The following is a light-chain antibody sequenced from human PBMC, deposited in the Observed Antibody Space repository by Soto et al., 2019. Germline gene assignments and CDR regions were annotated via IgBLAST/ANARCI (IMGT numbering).Light chain of an antibody. CDR2: DAS. J-gene: IGKJ2*01. Sequence: DIQMTQSPSSLSASVGDRVTITCRASQTISSYLNWYQQKPGKAPKLLISDASSLQRGVPSRFSGSGSGTDFTLIISSLQPDDFATYYCQQYITYSPYTFGQGTKVEIK. CDR1: QTISSY. CDR3: QQYITYSPYT. V-gene: IGKV1-5*01.